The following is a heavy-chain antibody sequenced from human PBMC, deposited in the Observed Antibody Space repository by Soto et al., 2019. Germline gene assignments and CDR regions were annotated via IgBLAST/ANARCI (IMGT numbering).Heavy chain of an antibody. CDR3: AREGWGY. CDR1: GFTVSTNY. D-gene: IGHD1-26*01. J-gene: IGHJ4*02. V-gene: IGHV3-53*01. Sequence: VGSLRLSCAASGFTVSTNYMSWVRQAPGKGLEWVSVIYSGGTTYYADFVKGRFTISRDNSKNTLLLHMNSLRAEDTAVYYCAREGWGYWGQGTLVTVSS. CDR2: IYSGGTT.